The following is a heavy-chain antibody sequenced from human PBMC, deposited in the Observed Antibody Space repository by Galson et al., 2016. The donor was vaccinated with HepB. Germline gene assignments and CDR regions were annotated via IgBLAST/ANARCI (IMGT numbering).Heavy chain of an antibody. V-gene: IGHV2-70*01. J-gene: IGHJ4*02. Sequence: PALVKPTQTLTLTCIFSGFSLGTSGMCVSWIRQPPGKALEWLALIDWDDDKYYSTSLKTRLTISKDTSKNQVVLRMTNMDPVDTATYYCVRSLYSGSYSAFDYWGQGNLVTVSS. D-gene: IGHD1-26*01. CDR1: GFSLGTSGMC. CDR3: VRSLYSGSYSAFDY. CDR2: IDWDDDK.